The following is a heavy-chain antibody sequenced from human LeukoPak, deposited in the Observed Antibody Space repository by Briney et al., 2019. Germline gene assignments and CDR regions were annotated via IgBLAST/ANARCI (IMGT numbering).Heavy chain of an antibody. V-gene: IGHV3-20*04. D-gene: IGHD3-10*01. Sequence: GGSLRLSCAASGFTFDDYGMSWVRQAPGKGLEWVSGINWNGGSTGYADSVKGRFTISRDNAKNSLYLQMNSLRAEDTALYYCARARITMVRGGYYYYYMDVWGKGTTVTVSS. J-gene: IGHJ6*03. CDR2: INWNGGST. CDR3: ARARITMVRGGYYYYYMDV. CDR1: GFTFDDYG.